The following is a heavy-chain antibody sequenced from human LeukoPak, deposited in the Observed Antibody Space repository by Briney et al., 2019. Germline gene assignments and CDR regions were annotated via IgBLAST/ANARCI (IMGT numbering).Heavy chain of an antibody. CDR3: ARDPSSGWYLKGWFDP. D-gene: IGHD6-19*01. Sequence: GGSLRLSCAASGFTFNIHGMNWVRQAPGKGLEWVSSISSSSNYIYYADSVKGRFTISRDNAKNSLYLQMNSLRAEDTAVYYCARDPSSGWYLKGWFDPWGQGTLVTVSS. CDR2: ISSSSNYI. V-gene: IGHV3-21*01. CDR1: GFTFNIHG. J-gene: IGHJ5*02.